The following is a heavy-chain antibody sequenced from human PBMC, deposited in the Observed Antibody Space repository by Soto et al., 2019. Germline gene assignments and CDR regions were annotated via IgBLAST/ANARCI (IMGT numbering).Heavy chain of an antibody. V-gene: IGHV4-59*01. J-gene: IGHJ6*02. D-gene: IGHD6-13*01. CDR1: GGSISSYY. CDR2: IYYSGST. CDR3: ARDSSSWGLTRYFYGMDV. Sequence: PSETLSLTCTVSGGSISSYYWSWIRQPPGKGLEWIGYIYYSGSTNYNPSLKSRVTISVDTSKNQLSLKLSSVTAADTAVYYCARDSSSWGLTRYFYGMDVWGQGTTVTVSS.